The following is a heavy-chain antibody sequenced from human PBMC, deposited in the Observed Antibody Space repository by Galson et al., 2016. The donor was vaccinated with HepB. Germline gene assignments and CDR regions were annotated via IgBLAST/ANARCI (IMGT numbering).Heavy chain of an antibody. CDR1: GGTFSNYA. Sequence: SVKVSCKASGGTFSNYAISWVRQAPGQGLEWMGGIIPIFGTANYAQKFQGRVTITADESTSTAYMELSSLRSEDTAVHYCARGGRTVTAYWYFDLWGRGTLVTVSS. CDR3: ARGGRTVTAYWYFDL. D-gene: IGHD4-11*01. J-gene: IGHJ2*01. CDR2: IIPIFGTA. V-gene: IGHV1-69*13.